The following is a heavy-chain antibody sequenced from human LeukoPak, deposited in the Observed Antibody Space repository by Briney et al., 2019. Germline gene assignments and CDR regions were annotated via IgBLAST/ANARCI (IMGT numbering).Heavy chain of an antibody. Sequence: PSETLSLTCTVSGGSIFSSNSYWGWIRQPPGKGLEWVSSISSSSSYIYYADSVKGRFTISRDNAKNSLYLQMNSLRAEDTAVYYCARAGGSSGWYLSFDYWGQGTLVTVSS. CDR1: GGSIFSSNS. CDR3: ARAGGSSGWYLSFDY. D-gene: IGHD6-19*01. V-gene: IGHV3-21*01. CDR2: ISSSSSYI. J-gene: IGHJ4*02.